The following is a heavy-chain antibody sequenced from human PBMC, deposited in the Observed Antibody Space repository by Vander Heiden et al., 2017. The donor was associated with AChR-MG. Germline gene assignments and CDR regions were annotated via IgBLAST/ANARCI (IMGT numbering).Heavy chain of an antibody. CDR3: ARGSRLYSSSWYGS. CDR2: ISAYNGNT. D-gene: IGHD6-13*01. CDR1: AYPLTSYG. J-gene: IGHJ5*02. Sequence: QVQLVQSGAAVKKPGPSVTVSSKPSAYPLTSYGISWVRQAPGQGLEWMGWISAYNGNTNYAQKLQGRVTMTTDTSTSTAYMELRSLRSDDTAVYYCARGSRLYSSSWYGSWGQGTLVTVSS. V-gene: IGHV1-18*01.